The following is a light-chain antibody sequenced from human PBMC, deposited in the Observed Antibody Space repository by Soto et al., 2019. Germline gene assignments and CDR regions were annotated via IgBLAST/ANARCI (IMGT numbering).Light chain of an antibody. Sequence: DIQMTQSPSALSASVGDRVTITCRASQSIRSWLAWYQHKPGKAPKLLIHDGSTLQSGVPSRFSGSGSGTDFTLTISSLQADDLATYYCQQFNSYPWTFGQGTKVEIK. V-gene: IGKV1-5*01. CDR1: QSIRSW. CDR2: DGS. CDR3: QQFNSYPWT. J-gene: IGKJ1*01.